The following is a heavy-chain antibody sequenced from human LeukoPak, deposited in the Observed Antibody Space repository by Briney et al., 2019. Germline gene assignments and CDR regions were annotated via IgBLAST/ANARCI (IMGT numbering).Heavy chain of an antibody. CDR3: AKESPSAYSYYFDY. CDR1: GFPLSSYA. V-gene: IGHV3-23*01. CDR2: ISASGSST. Sequence: GSLKPSCAASGFPLSSYAMSWVRPAPGKGPEWVPDISASGSSTYSAGSVRGRFTISRDNSKNTLYLQMYSLRAEDTAVYYCAKESPSAYSYYFDYWGQGTLVTVSS. D-gene: IGHD4/OR15-4a*01. J-gene: IGHJ4*02.